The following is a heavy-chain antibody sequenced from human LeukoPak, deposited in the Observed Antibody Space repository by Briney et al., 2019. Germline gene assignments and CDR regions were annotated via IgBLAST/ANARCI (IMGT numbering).Heavy chain of an antibody. CDR2: INADGSTA. D-gene: IGHD1-14*01. Sequence: GGSLRLSCAAPGFTLGNSWVHWVRQAPGKGLVWVSLINADGSTATYADSVKGRFTISRDNARNTLSLQMNSLTIEDTAVYYCVVVVEPPDSDGFDVWGQGTMITVSS. CDR3: VVVVEPPDSDGFDV. V-gene: IGHV3-74*01. CDR1: GFTLGNSW. J-gene: IGHJ3*01.